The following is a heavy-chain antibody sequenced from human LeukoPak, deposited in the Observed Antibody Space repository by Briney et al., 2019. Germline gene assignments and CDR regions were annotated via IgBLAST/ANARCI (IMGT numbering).Heavy chain of an antibody. V-gene: IGHV4-61*02. CDR3: VRDEDYWGSPH. J-gene: IGHJ4*02. Sequence: SETLSPTCTVSGGSISSGSYYWTWIRQPAGKGLEWIGRIYVGGSPNYNPSLEGRLTISIDMSKNQFSLRLNSVTAADTATYFCVRDEDYWGSPHWGQGILVSVSS. CDR2: IYVGGSP. CDR1: GGSISSGSYY. D-gene: IGHD7-27*01.